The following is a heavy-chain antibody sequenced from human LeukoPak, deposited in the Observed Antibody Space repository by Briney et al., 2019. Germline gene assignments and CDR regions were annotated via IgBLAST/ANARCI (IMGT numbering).Heavy chain of an antibody. CDR1: GGSFTDYY. V-gene: IGHV4-34*01. CDR3: ARGGYCTNGVCYRPHFFYYYMDV. Sequence: ETLSLTCAVYGGSFTDYYLTWVRQPPEKGLEWIGEINHRGGTNYNPSLQSRVTISLDTSKSQFSLKLSSVTAADTAVYYCARGGYCTNGVCYRPHFFYYYMDVWGKGTTVTVSS. D-gene: IGHD2-8*01. J-gene: IGHJ6*03. CDR2: INHRGGT.